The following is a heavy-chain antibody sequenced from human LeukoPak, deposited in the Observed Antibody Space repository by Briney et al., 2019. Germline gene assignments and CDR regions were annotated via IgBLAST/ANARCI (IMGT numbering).Heavy chain of an antibody. CDR1: GFTFSSYA. J-gene: IGHJ4*02. CDR2: SSGSGGST. CDR3: AKVRYSGYDPPYYFDY. Sequence: PGGSLRLSCAASGFTFSSYAMSWVRQAPGKGLEWVSASSGSGGSTYYADSVKGRFTISRDNSKNTLYLQMNSLRAEDTAVYYCAKVRYSGYDPPYYFDYWGQGTLVTVSS. D-gene: IGHD5-12*01. V-gene: IGHV3-23*01.